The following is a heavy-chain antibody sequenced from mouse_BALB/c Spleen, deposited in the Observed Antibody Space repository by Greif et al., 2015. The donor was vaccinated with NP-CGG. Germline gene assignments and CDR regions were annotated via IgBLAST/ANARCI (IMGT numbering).Heavy chain of an antibody. Sequence: LVESGAELVRPGASVTLSCKASGYTFTDYEMHWVKQTPVHGLEWIGAIDPETGGTAYNQKFKGKATLTADKSSSTAYMELRSLTSEDSAVYYCTRRGTGYYFDYWGQGTTLTVSS. CDR1: GYTFTDYE. J-gene: IGHJ2*01. CDR2: IDPETGGT. D-gene: IGHD4-1*01. CDR3: TRRGTGYYFDY. V-gene: IGHV1-15*01.